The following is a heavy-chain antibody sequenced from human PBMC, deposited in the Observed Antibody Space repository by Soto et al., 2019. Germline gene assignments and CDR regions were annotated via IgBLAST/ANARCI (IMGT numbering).Heavy chain of an antibody. V-gene: IGHV1-8*01. CDR3: ARVRYSSSSGQSGY. J-gene: IGHJ4*03. Sequence: ASVKVSCKASGYTFTSYDTNWVRQATGQGLEWMGWMNPNSGNTGYAQKFQGRVTMTRNTSISTAYMELSSLRSEDTAVYYCARVRYSSSSGQSGYWGQGTLVTVSS. CDR1: GYTFTSYD. D-gene: IGHD6-6*01. CDR2: MNPNSGNT.